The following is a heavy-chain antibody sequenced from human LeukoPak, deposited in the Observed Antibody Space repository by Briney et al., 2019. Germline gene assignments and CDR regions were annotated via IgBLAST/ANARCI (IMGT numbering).Heavy chain of an antibody. V-gene: IGHV3-20*01. CDR2: INWNDGST. CDR1: GFTFDDYG. D-gene: IGHD6-13*01. Sequence: GGSLRLSCAASGFTFDDYGMSWVRQAPGKGLEWVSGINWNDGSTGYADSVKGRFTISRDNAKNSVYLQMNSLRAEDTALYHCARAIAAANTQTFDYWGQGTLVTVSS. J-gene: IGHJ4*02. CDR3: ARAIAAANTQTFDY.